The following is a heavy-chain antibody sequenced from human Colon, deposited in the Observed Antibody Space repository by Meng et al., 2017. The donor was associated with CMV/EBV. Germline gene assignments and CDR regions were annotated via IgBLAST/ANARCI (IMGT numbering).Heavy chain of an antibody. Sequence: SQTRSLTGAISGDKVSSTSATWNWIRQSPSRGLEWLARTYLRSKWYIAYADSVRSRINITTDTAKNQVSLQLSSVTPEDTAVYYCVRGSSGWGNWFDSWGQGTLVTVSS. CDR2: TYLRSKWYI. CDR1: GDKVSSTSAT. CDR3: VRGSSGWGNWFDS. J-gene: IGHJ5*01. V-gene: IGHV6-1*01. D-gene: IGHD6-19*01.